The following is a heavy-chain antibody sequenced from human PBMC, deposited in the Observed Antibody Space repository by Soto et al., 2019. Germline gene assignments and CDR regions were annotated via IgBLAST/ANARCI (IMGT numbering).Heavy chain of an antibody. V-gene: IGHV3-7*05. J-gene: IGHJ6*01. CDR2: IKEDGSEQ. Sequence: GGSLRLSCAASGFSISHYWMSWVRQAPGKGLEWVANIKEDGSEQNYVDSLKGRFTISPETPKNSMYLQMNSPRDDDTAVYYCANTVVRGLGTTVTVSS. D-gene: IGHD3-10*01. CDR3: ANTVV. CDR1: GFSISHYW.